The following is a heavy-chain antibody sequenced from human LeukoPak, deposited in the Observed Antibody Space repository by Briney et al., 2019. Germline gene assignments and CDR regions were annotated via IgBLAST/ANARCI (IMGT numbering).Heavy chain of an antibody. CDR3: ARFRSSIAARDGMDV. CDR1: GYTFTSYD. CDR2: MNPNSGNT. D-gene: IGHD6-6*01. V-gene: IGHV1-8*01. Sequence: VASVNVSCKASGYTFTSYDINWVRQATGQGLEWMGWMNPNSGNTGYAQKFQGRVTMTRNTSISTAYMELSSLRSEDTAVYYCARFRSSIAARDGMDVWGQGTTVTVSS. J-gene: IGHJ6*02.